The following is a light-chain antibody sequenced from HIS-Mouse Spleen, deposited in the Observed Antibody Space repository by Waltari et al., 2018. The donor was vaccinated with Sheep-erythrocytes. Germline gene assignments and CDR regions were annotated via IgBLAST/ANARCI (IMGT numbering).Light chain of an antibody. CDR3: CSYAGSYNHV. Sequence: QSALTQPRSVSGSPGQSVTISCTGTSSDVGGYSYVSWYHQHPGTAPKLMIYDVSKRPSGVPDRFSGSKSGNTASLTISGLQAEDEADYYCCSYAGSYNHVFATGTKVTVL. J-gene: IGLJ1*01. CDR2: DVS. V-gene: IGLV2-11*01. CDR1: SSDVGGYSY.